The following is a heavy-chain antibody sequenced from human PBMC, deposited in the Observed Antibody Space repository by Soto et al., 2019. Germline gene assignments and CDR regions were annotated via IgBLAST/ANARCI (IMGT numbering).Heavy chain of an antibody. CDR1: GFTFSNAW. J-gene: IGHJ4*02. V-gene: IGHV3-15*01. CDR3: TTAYPSGYFTFDY. CDR2: IKSKTDGGTT. Sequence: GGSLRLSCAASGFTFSNAWMSWVRQAPGKGLEWVGRIKSKTDGGTTDYAAPVKGRFTISRDDSKNTLYLQMNSLKTEDTAVYYCTTAYPSGYFTFDYWGQGTLVTVSS. D-gene: IGHD3-22*01.